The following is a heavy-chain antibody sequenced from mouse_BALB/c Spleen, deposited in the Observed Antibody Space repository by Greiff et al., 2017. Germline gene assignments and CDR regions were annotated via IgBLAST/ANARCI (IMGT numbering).Heavy chain of an antibody. CDR1: GYTFTSYT. V-gene: IGHV1-4*02. CDR2: INPSSGYT. D-gene: IGHD2-3*01. CDR3: ASGEIYDGYYVFAY. Sequence: QVQLQQSAAELARPGASVQMSCKASGYTFTSYTMHWVKQRPGQGLEWIGYINPSSGYTEYNQKFKDKTTLTADKSSSTAYMQLSSLTSEDSAVYYCASGEIYDGYYVFAYWGQGTLVTVSA. J-gene: IGHJ3*01.